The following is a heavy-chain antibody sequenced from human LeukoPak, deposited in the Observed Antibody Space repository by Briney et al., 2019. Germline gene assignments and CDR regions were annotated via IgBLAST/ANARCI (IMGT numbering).Heavy chain of an antibody. V-gene: IGHV4-39*01. CDR3: ARVRGPDGWFAP. CDR1: GVSIDRSSYY. Sequence: SETLSLTCIVSGVSIDRSSYYWGWIRQPPGKGLEWIGSIYYSGNIYYNSSLKSRIAISVDTTKNLLALNLSSVTAADTAVYYCARVRGPDGWFAPWGQGTLVTVSS. J-gene: IGHJ5*02. CDR2: IYYSGNI.